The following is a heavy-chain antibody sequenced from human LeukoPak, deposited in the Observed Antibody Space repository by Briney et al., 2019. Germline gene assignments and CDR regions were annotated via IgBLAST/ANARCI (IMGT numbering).Heavy chain of an antibody. CDR3: AREHLIVVVPAAVDY. J-gene: IGHJ4*02. CDR1: GFTFSSYA. CDR2: ISYDGSNK. V-gene: IGHV3-30-3*01. D-gene: IGHD2-2*01. Sequence: PGGSLRLSCAASGFTFSSYAMHWVRQAPGKGLEWVAVISYDGSNKYYADSVKGRFTSSRDNSKNPLYLQMNRLRAEDTAVYYCAREHLIVVVPAAVDYWGQGTLVTVSS.